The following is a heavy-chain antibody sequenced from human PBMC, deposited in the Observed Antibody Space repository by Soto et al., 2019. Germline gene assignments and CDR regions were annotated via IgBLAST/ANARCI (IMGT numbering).Heavy chain of an antibody. CDR2: IKSKTDGGTT. J-gene: IGHJ4*02. CDR3: TAGIVVVPAAQG. CDR1: GFTFSNAW. Sequence: GGSLRLSCAASGFTFSNAWMSWVRQAPGKGLGWVGRIKSKTDGGTTDYAAPVKGRFTISRDDSKNTLYLQMNSLKTEDTAVYYCTAGIVVVPAAQGWGQGTLVTVSS. D-gene: IGHD2-2*01. V-gene: IGHV3-15*01.